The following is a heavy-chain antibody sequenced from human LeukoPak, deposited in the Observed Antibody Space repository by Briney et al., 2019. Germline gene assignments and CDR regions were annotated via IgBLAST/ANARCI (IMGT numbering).Heavy chain of an antibody. CDR1: GGSFSGYY. J-gene: IGHJ4*02. D-gene: IGHD2-2*02. Sequence: SETLSLTCAVYGGSFSGYYWSWIRQPPGKGLEWIGEINHSGSTNYNPSLKSRVTISVDTSKNQFSLKLSSVTAADTAVYYCARRRGYCSSTSCYIDYWGQGTLVTVSS. V-gene: IGHV4-34*01. CDR3: ARRRGYCSSTSCYIDY. CDR2: INHSGST.